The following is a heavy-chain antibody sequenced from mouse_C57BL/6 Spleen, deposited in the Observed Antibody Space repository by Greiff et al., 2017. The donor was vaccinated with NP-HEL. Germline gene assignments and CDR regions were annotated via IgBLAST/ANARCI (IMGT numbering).Heavy chain of an antibody. J-gene: IGHJ4*01. CDR1: GFTFSDYG. CDR3: ARELGLGAMDY. V-gene: IGHV5-17*01. Sequence: EVQLVESGGGLVKPGGSLKLSCAASGFTFSDYGMHWVRQAPEKGLEWVAYISSGSSTIYYADTVKGRFTISRDNAKNTLFLQMTSLRSEDTAMYYCARELGLGAMDYWGQGTSVTVSS. D-gene: IGHD4-1*01. CDR2: ISSGSSTI.